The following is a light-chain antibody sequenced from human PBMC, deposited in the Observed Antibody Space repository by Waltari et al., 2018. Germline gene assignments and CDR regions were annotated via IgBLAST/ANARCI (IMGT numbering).Light chain of an antibody. J-gene: IGLJ1*01. Sequence: QSALTQPASVSGSPGPSLIISCPGTSSDVGAYNYVSWYQQHPGEAPELIIFEVSDRPSGVSDRFSGSKAGNTASLTISGLQAQDEADYYCASYTSSATFVFGTGTKVTVL. CDR3: ASYTSSATFV. V-gene: IGLV2-14*03. CDR1: SSDVGAYNY. CDR2: EVS.